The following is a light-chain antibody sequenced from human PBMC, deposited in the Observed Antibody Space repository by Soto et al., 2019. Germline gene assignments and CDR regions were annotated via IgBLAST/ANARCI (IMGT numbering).Light chain of an antibody. J-gene: IGLJ3*02. CDR3: AAWDDSLNGHWV. V-gene: IGLV1-44*01. Sequence: QSVLTQPPSASGTPGQRVTISCSGSSSNIGSNTVNWYQQLPGTAPNLLIYSNNQRPSGVPDRFSGSKSGTAASPAISGLQSEDEADYYCAAWDDSLNGHWVFGGGTKLTVL. CDR1: SSNIGSNT. CDR2: SNN.